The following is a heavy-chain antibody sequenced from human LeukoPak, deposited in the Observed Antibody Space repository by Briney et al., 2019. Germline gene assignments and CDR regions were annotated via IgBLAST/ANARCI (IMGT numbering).Heavy chain of an antibody. V-gene: IGHV3-74*01. CDR3: ARDRGYSGDY. CDR1: GFTFSSYW. Sequence: PGGSLRLSCAASGFTFSSYWMHWVRQAPGKGPVWVSRINSDGSSTRYADSVKGRFTISRDNAKNTLYLQMNSLRAEDTAVYYCARDRGYSGDYWGQGTLVTVSS. D-gene: IGHD1-26*01. CDR2: INSDGSST. J-gene: IGHJ4*02.